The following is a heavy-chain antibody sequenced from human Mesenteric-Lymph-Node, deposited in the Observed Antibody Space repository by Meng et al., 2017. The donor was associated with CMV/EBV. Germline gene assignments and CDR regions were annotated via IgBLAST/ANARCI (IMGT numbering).Heavy chain of an antibody. CDR1: GFTFSSYW. J-gene: IGHJ3*02. CDR2: IDPDESTT. D-gene: IGHD2-2*01. V-gene: IGHV3-74*01. Sequence: GGSLRLSCAASGFTFSSYWMHWVRQAPGKGLVWVSRIDPDESTTTYADSVKGRFTISRDNAKNTLFLQMNSLGAEDTAVYYCARAQYAGDAFDIWGQGTMVTVSS. CDR3: ARAQYAGDAFDI.